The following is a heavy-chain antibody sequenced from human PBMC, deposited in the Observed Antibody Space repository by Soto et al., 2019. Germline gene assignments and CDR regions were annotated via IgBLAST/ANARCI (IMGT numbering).Heavy chain of an antibody. CDR3: ARTPRALWFGELLLASPDY. V-gene: IGHV1-18*01. Sequence: ASVKVSCKASGYTFTSYGISWVRQAPGQGLEWMGWISAYNGNTNYAQKLQGRVTMTTDTSTSTAYMELRSLRSDDTAVYYCARTPRALWFGELLLASPDYWGQGTLVTVSS. J-gene: IGHJ4*02. CDR2: ISAYNGNT. D-gene: IGHD3-10*01. CDR1: GYTFTSYG.